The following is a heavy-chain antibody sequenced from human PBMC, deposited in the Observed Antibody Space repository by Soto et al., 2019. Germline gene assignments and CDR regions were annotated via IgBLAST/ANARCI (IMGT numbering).Heavy chain of an antibody. Sequence: EVQLLESGGGLVQPGGSLRLSCAASGFTFNNYAMTWVRQAPWKGLEWVSAMSGGGDTTSYADSVKGRFTVSRDGSKNTLYLQMSSLRAEDTALYYCAKGRGGSGSLTPRVDLCGQGTLVTVSS. V-gene: IGHV3-23*01. CDR1: GFTFNNYA. CDR3: AKGRGGSGSLTPRVDL. J-gene: IGHJ4*02. D-gene: IGHD3-10*01. CDR2: MSGGGDTT.